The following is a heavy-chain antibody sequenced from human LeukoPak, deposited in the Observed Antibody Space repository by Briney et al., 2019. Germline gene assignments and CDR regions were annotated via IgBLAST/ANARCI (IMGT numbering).Heavy chain of an antibody. Sequence: GGSLRLSCAAPGFTFNNYAMSWVRQAPGKGLEWVSFIVGSGGSTSYADSVKGRFTISRDNSKNTLYLQMNSLRAEDTAVYYCAKGGRGFGELLGYWGQGTLVTVSS. V-gene: IGHV3-23*01. D-gene: IGHD3-10*01. J-gene: IGHJ4*02. CDR3: AKGGRGFGELLGY. CDR1: GFTFNNYA. CDR2: IVGSGGST.